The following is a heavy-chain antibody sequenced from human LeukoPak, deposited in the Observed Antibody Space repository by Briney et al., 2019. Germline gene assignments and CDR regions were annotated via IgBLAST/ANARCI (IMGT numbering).Heavy chain of an antibody. CDR3: ARVGGFDWPIDY. Sequence: GGPLRLSCAASGFTFSSYGMHWVRQAPGKGLEWVAVIWYDGSNKYYADSVKGRFTISRDNSKNTLYLQMNSLRAEDTAVYYCARVGGFDWPIDYWGQGTLVTVSS. J-gene: IGHJ4*02. V-gene: IGHV3-33*01. D-gene: IGHD3-9*01. CDR2: IWYDGSNK. CDR1: GFTFSSYG.